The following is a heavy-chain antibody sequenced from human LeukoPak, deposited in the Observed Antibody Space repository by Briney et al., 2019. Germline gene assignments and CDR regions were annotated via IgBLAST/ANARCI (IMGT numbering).Heavy chain of an antibody. J-gene: IGHJ4*02. V-gene: IGHV3-23*01. CDR2: ISGSGGST. D-gene: IGHD6-6*01. CDR3: AKDLSFGSSPGFADY. Sequence: GGSLRLSCAASGFTLSSYAMSWVRQAPGKGLEWVSAISGSGGSTYYADSVKGRFTISRDNSKNTLYLQMNSLRAEDTAVYYCAKDLSFGSSPGFADYWGQGTLVTVSS. CDR1: GFTLSSYA.